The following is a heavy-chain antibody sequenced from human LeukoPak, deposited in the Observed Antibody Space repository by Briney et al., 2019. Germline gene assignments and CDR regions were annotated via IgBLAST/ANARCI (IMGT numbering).Heavy chain of an antibody. CDR1: GGSISSYY. Sequence: SQTLSLTCTVSGGSISSYYWSWIRQPPGKGLDWIGYIYYSGSTNYNPSLKSRVTISVDTSKNQFSLKLSSVTAADTAVYYCARDSSGWYGGGYFDLWGRGTLVTVSS. D-gene: IGHD3-16*01. V-gene: IGHV4-59*01. J-gene: IGHJ2*01. CDR3: ARDSSGWYGGGYFDL. CDR2: IYYSGST.